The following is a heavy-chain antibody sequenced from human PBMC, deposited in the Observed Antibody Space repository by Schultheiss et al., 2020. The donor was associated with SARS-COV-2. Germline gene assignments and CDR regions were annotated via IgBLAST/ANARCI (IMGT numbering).Heavy chain of an antibody. CDR1: GFTFSSYA. CDR3: AKSSRVSRVQGVTLVQGKYYGMDV. V-gene: IGHV3-30*18. J-gene: IGHJ6*02. CDR2: ISYDGSNK. D-gene: IGHD3-10*01. Sequence: GGSLRLSCAASGFTFSSYAMHWVRQAPGKGLEWVAVISYDGSNKYYADSVKGRFTISRDNAKNSLYLQMNSLRAEDTALYYCAKSSRVSRVQGVTLVQGKYYGMDVWGQGTTVTVSS.